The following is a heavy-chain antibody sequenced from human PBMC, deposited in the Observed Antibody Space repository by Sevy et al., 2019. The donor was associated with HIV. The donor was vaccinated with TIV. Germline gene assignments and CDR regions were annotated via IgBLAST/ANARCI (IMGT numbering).Heavy chain of an antibody. J-gene: IGHJ4*02. CDR2: IYYNGQI. V-gene: IGHV4-59*08. CDR1: GGSITSLY. CDR3: AGENAWGRGYS. D-gene: IGHD1-26*01. Sequence: SQTLSLTCTVSGGSITSLYWNWIRQPPGKGLEWIANIYYNGQINYNPSLKSRVTLSLDTSKNPYSLRLSSVTAADTAMYYCAGENAWGRGYSWGQGTLVTVSS.